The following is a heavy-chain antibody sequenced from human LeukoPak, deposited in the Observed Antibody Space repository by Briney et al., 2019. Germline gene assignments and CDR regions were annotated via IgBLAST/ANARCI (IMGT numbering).Heavy chain of an antibody. CDR1: AGSISRYY. Sequence: SENLSFNCSGYAGSISRYYWSWLRHAPGKGLVWCGNIYNSGRASYNPAINSRVSISVDTCKNHFSLELSSVTAANTAVNYCARHSAFFGVVIIKGRVRGPYDYWGQGTLVTVSS. J-gene: IGHJ4*02. CDR2: IYNSGRA. V-gene: IGHV4-59*01. D-gene: IGHD3-3*01. CDR3: ARHSAFFGVVIIKGRVRGPYDY.